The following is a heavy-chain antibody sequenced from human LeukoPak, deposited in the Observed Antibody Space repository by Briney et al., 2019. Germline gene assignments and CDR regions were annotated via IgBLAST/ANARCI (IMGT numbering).Heavy chain of an antibody. V-gene: IGHV3-7*01. Sequence: PGGSLRLPCAASGFTFSNYWMSWVRQAPGKGLEWVANIKDDGNEEYYVDSVKGRFTISRDNAKNSLYLQMNSLRAEDTAVYYCARDRGDYAAAFDIWGQGTMVTVSS. CDR3: ARDRGDYAAAFDI. CDR1: GFTFSNYW. J-gene: IGHJ3*02. CDR2: IKDDGNEE. D-gene: IGHD4-17*01.